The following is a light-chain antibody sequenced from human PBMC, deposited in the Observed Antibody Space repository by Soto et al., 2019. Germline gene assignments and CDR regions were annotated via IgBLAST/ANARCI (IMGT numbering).Light chain of an antibody. CDR1: QSISSW. Sequence: DIQMTQSPSTLSASVGDRVTITCRASQSISSWLAWYQQKPGKAPKLLIYDASSLESGVPSRFSGSGSGTEFTLTISSLQPDDFATYYCQQYNCYPRTFGQGTKVEIK. CDR2: DAS. CDR3: QQYNCYPRT. J-gene: IGKJ1*01. V-gene: IGKV1-5*01.